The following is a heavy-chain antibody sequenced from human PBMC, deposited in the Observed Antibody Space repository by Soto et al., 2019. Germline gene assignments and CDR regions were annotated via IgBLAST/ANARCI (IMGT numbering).Heavy chain of an antibody. Sequence: QVQLVQSGAKVKKPGASVKISCKASRYTFTRYTMNLVRQAPGQRLERMGWINPDNGKTKSSQKFQDRVIITRDTSASTAYMFLSSLRYEDTVFDYCARGITTGHLDPWGQGALLTVSS. CDR2: INPDNGKT. CDR1: RYTFTRYT. CDR3: ARGITTGHLDP. J-gene: IGHJ5*02. V-gene: IGHV1-3*01. D-gene: IGHD3-10*01.